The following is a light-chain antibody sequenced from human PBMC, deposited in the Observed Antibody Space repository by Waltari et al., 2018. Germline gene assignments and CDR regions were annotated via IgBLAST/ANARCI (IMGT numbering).Light chain of an antibody. CDR3: ASWDDSLNGFYV. CDR2: RNN. Sequence: QSVLTQPHSASGTPGQSVTISRSGSSPNIGSNRVTWYQQLPGTAPKILIYRNNERPSGVPDRFSGSKSGTSASLAISGLQSEDEADYYCASWDDSLNGFYVFGTGTNVAVL. J-gene: IGLJ1*01. V-gene: IGLV1-44*01. CDR1: SPNIGSNR.